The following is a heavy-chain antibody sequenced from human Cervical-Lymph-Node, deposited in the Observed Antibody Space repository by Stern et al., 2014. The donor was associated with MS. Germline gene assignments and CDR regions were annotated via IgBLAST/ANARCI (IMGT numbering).Heavy chain of an antibody. CDR2: VNPNSGGT. J-gene: IGHJ4*02. Sequence: VQLVQSGAEVKKPGASVKVSCKASGYTFTGYYMPWVRQAPGQGLEWMGWVNPNSGGTNYAQKFQGWVTMTRDTSISTAYMELSRLRSDDTAVYYCARDRGSITMVRGVIRNEFDYWGQGTLVTVSS. V-gene: IGHV1-2*04. CDR1: GYTFTGYY. D-gene: IGHD3-10*01. CDR3: ARDRGSITMVRGVIRNEFDY.